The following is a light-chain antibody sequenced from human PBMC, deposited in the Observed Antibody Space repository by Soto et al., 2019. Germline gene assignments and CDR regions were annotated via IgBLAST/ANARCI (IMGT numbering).Light chain of an antibody. J-gene: IGLJ2*01. Sequence: QSVLTQPPSLAVSPGQRVTISFTGSSSNIGAGHAVHWYQQLPGTAPKLLIHSNNNRPSGVPDRFSGSKSGTSASLAIAGLQADDEADYYCQSYDPTLRTSLFGGGAQLTVL. CDR1: SSNIGAGHA. V-gene: IGLV1-40*01. CDR2: SNN. CDR3: QSYDPTLRTSL.